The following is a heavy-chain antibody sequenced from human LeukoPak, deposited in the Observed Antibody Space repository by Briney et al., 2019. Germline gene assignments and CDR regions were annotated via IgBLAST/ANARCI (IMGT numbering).Heavy chain of an antibody. CDR1: GFTFSSYW. CDR2: IKQDGSEK. D-gene: IGHD5-18*01. CDR3: ARDRYSYGDF. J-gene: IGHJ4*02. Sequence: GGSLRLSCAASGFTFSSYWMSWVRRAPGKGLEWMANIKQDGSEKYYVDSVKGRFTISRDNAKNTLYLQMSSLRAEDTAVYYCARDRYSYGDFWGQGTLVTVSS. V-gene: IGHV3-7*01.